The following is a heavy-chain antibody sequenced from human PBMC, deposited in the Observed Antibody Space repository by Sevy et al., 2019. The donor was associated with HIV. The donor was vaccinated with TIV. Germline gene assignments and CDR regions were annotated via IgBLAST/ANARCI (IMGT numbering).Heavy chain of an antibody. CDR3: ARARDSSSSRYNWFDP. CDR2: IYTSGST. D-gene: IGHD6-6*01. V-gene: IGHV4-4*07. J-gene: IGHJ5*02. Sequence: SETPSLTCTVSGGSISSYYWSWIRQPAGKGLEWIGRIYTSGSTNYNPSLKSRVTMSVDTSKNQFSLKLSSVTAADTAVYYCARARDSSSSRYNWFDPWGQGTLVTVSS. CDR1: GGSISSYY.